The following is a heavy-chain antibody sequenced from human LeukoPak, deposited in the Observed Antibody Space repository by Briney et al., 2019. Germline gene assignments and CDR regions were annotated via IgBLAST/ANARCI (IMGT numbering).Heavy chain of an antibody. CDR2: IYSGGTT. J-gene: IGHJ6*04. CDR1: GFTVINNY. CDR3: STSPSWDG. V-gene: IGHV3-53*01. Sequence: GGSLRLSCAASGFTVINNYMTWVRQAPGKGLEWVSVIYSGGTTHYADSVKGRFTISRDNSKNTLYLQMNSLRVDDTAVYYCSTSPSWDGWGKGTTVTVSS.